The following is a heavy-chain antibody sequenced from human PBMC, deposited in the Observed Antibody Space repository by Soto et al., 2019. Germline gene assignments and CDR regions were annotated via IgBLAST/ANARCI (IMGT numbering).Heavy chain of an antibody. V-gene: IGHV4-31*03. CDR1: GGPISSGGYC. J-gene: IGHJ5*02. Sequence: QVQLQESGPGLVKPSQTLSLTCTVSGGPISSGGYCWIWIRQHAGKGLEWIGYIYYIGSTDYNPSLKIRVTTSLATSKDQCSLKLSSATAADTAVYYCARSVFPWGQGTLVTVSS. CDR2: IYYIGST. CDR3: ARSVFP.